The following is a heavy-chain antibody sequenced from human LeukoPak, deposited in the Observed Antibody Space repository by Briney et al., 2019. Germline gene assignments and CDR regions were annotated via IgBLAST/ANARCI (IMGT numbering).Heavy chain of an antibody. CDR2: ISSSSSYI. CDR3: ASQSYYDFWSGYPKALDY. CDR1: GFTVSSNY. V-gene: IGHV3-21*01. D-gene: IGHD3-3*01. J-gene: IGHJ4*02. Sequence: GGSLRLSCAASGFTVSSNYMSWVRQAPGKGLEWVSSISSSSSYIYYADSVKGRFTISRDNAKNSLYLQMNSLRAEDTAVYYCASQSYYDFWSGYPKALDYWGQGTLVTVSS.